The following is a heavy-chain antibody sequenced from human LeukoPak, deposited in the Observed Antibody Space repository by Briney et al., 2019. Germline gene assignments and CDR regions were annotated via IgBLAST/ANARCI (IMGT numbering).Heavy chain of an antibody. CDR1: GGSISSYY. D-gene: IGHD2-2*01. CDR2: IHYSGST. Sequence: SETLSLTCTVSGGSISSYYWSWIRQPPGKRLEWIGYIHYSGSTNYHPSLRGRVTISLDMSKNQFSLKLSSVTAADTAVYYCARTTEGYCSSTRCYGFDYYYYMDVWGKGTTVTISS. V-gene: IGHV4-59*01. CDR3: ARTTEGYCSSTRCYGFDYYYYMDV. J-gene: IGHJ6*03.